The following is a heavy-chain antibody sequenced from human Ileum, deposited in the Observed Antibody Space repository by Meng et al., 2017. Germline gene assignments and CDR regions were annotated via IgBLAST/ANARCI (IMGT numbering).Heavy chain of an antibody. V-gene: IGHV4-34*01. Sequence: QLQLMQWGAGMLKPSETLSLTCNVYGDSFTDYYWNWIRQPPGKGLEWIGEIHYSGSTNCNPSLESRVTISEDTSQKQFSLRLSSVTAADTAVYYCARRIRGGSYLGWGQGTLVTVSS. CDR2: IHYSGST. J-gene: IGHJ4*02. CDR1: GDSFTDYY. CDR3: ARRIRGGSYLG. D-gene: IGHD1-26*01.